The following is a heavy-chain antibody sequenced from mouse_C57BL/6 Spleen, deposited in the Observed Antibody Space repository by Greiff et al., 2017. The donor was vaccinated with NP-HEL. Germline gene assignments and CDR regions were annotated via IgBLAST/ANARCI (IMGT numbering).Heavy chain of an antibody. CDR2: INPNNGGT. Sequence: VQLQQSGPELVKPGASVKISCKASGYTFTDYYMNWVKQSHGKSLEWIGDINPNNGGTSYNQKFKGKATLTVDKSSSTAYMELRSLTSGDSAVYDCASRGITSVVAPFAYWGQGTLVTVSA. CDR3: ASRGITSVVAPFAY. V-gene: IGHV1-26*01. D-gene: IGHD1-1*01. CDR1: GYTFTDYY. J-gene: IGHJ3*01.